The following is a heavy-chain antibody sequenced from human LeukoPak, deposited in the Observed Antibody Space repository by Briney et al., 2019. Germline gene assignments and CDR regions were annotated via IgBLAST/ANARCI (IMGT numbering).Heavy chain of an antibody. Sequence: SETLSLTCTVSGGSISSYYWSWIRQPPGKGLEWIGYIYYSGSTNYNPSLKSRVTMSVDTSKNQFSLKLSSVTAADTAVYYCARGPYGSGYWFDPWGQGTLVTVSS. D-gene: IGHD3-10*01. V-gene: IGHV4-59*12. J-gene: IGHJ5*02. CDR1: GGSISSYY. CDR3: ARGPYGSGYWFDP. CDR2: IYYSGST.